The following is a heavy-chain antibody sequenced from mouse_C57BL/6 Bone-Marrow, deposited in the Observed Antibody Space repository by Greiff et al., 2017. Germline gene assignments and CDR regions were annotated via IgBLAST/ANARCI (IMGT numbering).Heavy chain of an antibody. CDR2: INPNNGGT. D-gene: IGHD1-1*01. Sequence: VQLQQSGPELVKPGASVKISCKASGYTFTDYYMNWVKQSHGKSLEWIGDINPNNGGTSYNQKFKGKATLTVDKSSSTAYMELRSLTSEDSAVYYCARGHYYYGSSSWFAYWGQGTLVTVSA. CDR3: ARGHYYYGSSSWFAY. J-gene: IGHJ3*01. CDR1: GYTFTDYY. V-gene: IGHV1-26*01.